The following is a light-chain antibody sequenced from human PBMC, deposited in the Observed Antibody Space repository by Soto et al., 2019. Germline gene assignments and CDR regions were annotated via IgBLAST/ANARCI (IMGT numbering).Light chain of an antibody. Sequence: QSVLTQPASVSGSPGQSITISCTGTSSDVGGYNYVSWYQQHPGKAPKLIIYEVSNRPSGVSNRFSGSKSGNTASLTISGLQAEDEADYYCSSNTSSITLFYVFGTGTKVTVL. V-gene: IGLV2-14*01. CDR2: EVS. CDR3: SSNTSSITLFYV. J-gene: IGLJ1*01. CDR1: SSDVGGYNY.